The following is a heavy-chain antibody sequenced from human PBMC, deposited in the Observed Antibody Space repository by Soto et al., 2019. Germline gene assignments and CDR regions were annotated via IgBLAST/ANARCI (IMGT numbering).Heavy chain of an antibody. Sequence: SETLSLTCAVYGASLSDNYCNWLRQPPGKGLEWIGEINHSGNTNYNPSLRSRVTISIDTSKNQFPLKLSSVTAADTAVYYCARGLDLDCSSTSCYGYWGQGTLVTVSS. J-gene: IGHJ4*02. V-gene: IGHV4-34*01. CDR3: ARGLDLDCSSTSCYGY. D-gene: IGHD2-2*01. CDR2: INHSGNT. CDR1: GASLSDNY.